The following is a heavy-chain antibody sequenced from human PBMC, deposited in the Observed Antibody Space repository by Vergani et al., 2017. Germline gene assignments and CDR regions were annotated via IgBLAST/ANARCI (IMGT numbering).Heavy chain of an antibody. J-gene: IGHJ3*02. Sequence: QVQLQESGPGLVKPSETLSLTCTVSGGSISSYYWSWIRQPPGKGLEWIGYIYYSGSTNYNPSLKSRVTISVDTSKNQFSLKLSSVTAADTAVYYCARVHGGGWVPAFDIRGQGTMVTVSS. CDR1: GGSISSYY. V-gene: IGHV4-59*01. CDR3: ARVHGGGWVPAFDI. D-gene: IGHD1-26*01. CDR2: IYYSGST.